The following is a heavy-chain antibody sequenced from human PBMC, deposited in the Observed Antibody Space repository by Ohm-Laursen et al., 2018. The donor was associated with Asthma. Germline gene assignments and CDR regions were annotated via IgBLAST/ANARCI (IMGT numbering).Heavy chain of an antibody. J-gene: IGHJ1*01. V-gene: IGHV3-9*01. CDR3: ARIGPEWELPGREYSLIH. CDR1: GFTFDDYS. D-gene: IGHD1-26*01. CDR2: ISWNSGRI. Sequence: SLRLSCAASGFTFDDYSMHWVRQGPGKGLEWVSGISWNSGRIGYADSVKGRFTTSRDNAKNLVYLQMDSLRVDDTALYYCARIGPEWELPGREYSLIHWGQGTLVTVSS.